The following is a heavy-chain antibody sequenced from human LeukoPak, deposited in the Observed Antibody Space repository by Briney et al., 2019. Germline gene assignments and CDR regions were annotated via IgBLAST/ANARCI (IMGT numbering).Heavy chain of an antibody. CDR1: GFTFTSHA. J-gene: IGHJ5*02. Sequence: PGGSLRLSCAASGFTFTSHALHWVRQAPGKGPEWVAFISYDGNIISYGDAVKGRFVISRDNSRNALFLQMNSLRAEDTAVYYCAAAAGTGDPWGQGTLVTVSS. D-gene: IGHD6-13*01. V-gene: IGHV3-30*02. CDR3: AAAAGTGDP. CDR2: ISYDGNII.